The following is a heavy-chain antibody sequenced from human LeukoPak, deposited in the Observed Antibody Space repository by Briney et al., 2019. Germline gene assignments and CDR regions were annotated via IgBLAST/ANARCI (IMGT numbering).Heavy chain of an antibody. J-gene: IGHJ5*02. V-gene: IGHV4-4*07. D-gene: IGHD2-2*01. Sequence: SETLSLTCTLSAPSVNSYFWTWIRQPAGKGREWIGRIYTGGSTNYNPSLRSRATISVDTSKNQSSLKLSSVPAADTAVYYCARVRYCSSSSSCPWGQGPLVTVPS. CDR1: APSVNSYF. CDR3: ARVRYCSSSSSCP. CDR2: IYTGGST.